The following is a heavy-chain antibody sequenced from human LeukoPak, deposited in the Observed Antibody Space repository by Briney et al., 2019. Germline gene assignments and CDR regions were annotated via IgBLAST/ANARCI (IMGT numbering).Heavy chain of an antibody. CDR2: IYYSGST. D-gene: IGHD5-18*01. V-gene: IGHV4-39*01. CDR1: GGSISSSSYY. CDR3: ARHRGYSYGGFDY. J-gene: IGHJ4*02. Sequence: SETLSLTCTVSGGSISSSSYYWGWIRQPPGKGLEWIGSIYYSGSTYYNPSLKSRVSISVDTSKNQFSLKLSSVTAADTAVYYCARHRGYSYGGFDYWGQGTLVTVSS.